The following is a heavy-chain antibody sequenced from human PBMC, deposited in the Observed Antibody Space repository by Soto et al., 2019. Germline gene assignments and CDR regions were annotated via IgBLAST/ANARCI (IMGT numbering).Heavy chain of an antibody. CDR2: IYYSGST. CDR3: SSSGSHS. CDR1: GGSISSSSYY. J-gene: IGHJ4*02. D-gene: IGHD3-10*01. V-gene: IGHV4-39*01. Sequence: QLQLQESGPGLVKPSETLSPTCTVSGGSISSSSYYWGWIRQPPGKGLEWIGSIYYSGSTYYNPSRKSRVTLSVDTSKNQCSLTLSSVPAADTAVYYCSSSGSHSWGQGTLVTVSS.